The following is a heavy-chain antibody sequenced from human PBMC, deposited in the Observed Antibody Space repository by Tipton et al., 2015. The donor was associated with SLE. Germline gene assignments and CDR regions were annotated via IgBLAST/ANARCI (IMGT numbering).Heavy chain of an antibody. D-gene: IGHD4-17*01. CDR1: GFTFSNYA. CDR3: ARAGMTTPNSPVDS. Sequence: SLRLSCAASGFTFSNYALHWVRQAPGKGLEWVAVISSDGKTKFYADSVKGRYTISRDSSKNNLYLQMNSLRNEDTALYYCARAGMTTPNSPVDSWGQGTLVTVSS. V-gene: IGHV3-30*04. CDR2: ISSDGKTK. J-gene: IGHJ4*02.